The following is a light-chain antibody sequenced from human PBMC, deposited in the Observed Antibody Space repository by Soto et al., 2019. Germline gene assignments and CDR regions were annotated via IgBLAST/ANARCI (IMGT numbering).Light chain of an antibody. Sequence: QSVLTQPPSASGTPGQRVSIPCSGGSSNIGTNTVNWYQHLPGTAPKLLIFSNDERPSGVPDRFSGSKSGTSASLAISGLQSDDEADYYCATWDDSLNGVVFGGGTKVTVL. CDR3: ATWDDSLNGVV. CDR2: SND. V-gene: IGLV1-44*01. J-gene: IGLJ2*01. CDR1: SSNIGTNT.